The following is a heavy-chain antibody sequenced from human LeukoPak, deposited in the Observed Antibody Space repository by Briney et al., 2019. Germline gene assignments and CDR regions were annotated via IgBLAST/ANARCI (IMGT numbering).Heavy chain of an antibody. CDR1: GFTFSSYG. V-gene: IGHV3-64D*06. CDR3: VKGTGTKYYYYGVDV. D-gene: IGHD3/OR15-3a*01. J-gene: IGHJ6*02. CDR2: INSDGGTT. Sequence: GGSLRLSCAASGFTFSSYGMHWVRQAPGKGLEYVSAINSDGGTTYYADSVKGRFTISRDNSKNTLYLQMSNLRAEDTAVYYCVKGTGTKYYYYGVDVWGQGTTVTVSS.